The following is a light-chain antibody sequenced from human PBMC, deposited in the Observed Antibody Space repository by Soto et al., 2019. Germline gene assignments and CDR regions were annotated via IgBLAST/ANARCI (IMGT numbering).Light chain of an antibody. J-gene: IGLJ3*02. CDR2: DVS. CDR3: SSYTSSSTQV. V-gene: IGLV2-14*01. CDR1: SSDVGGYNY. Sequence: QSVLTPPASVSGSPGQSITISCTGTSSDVGGYNYVSWYQQHPGKAPKLMIYDVSHRPSGVSNRFSGSKSGNTASLTISGLQAEDEADYYCSSYTSSSTQVFGGGTKVTVL.